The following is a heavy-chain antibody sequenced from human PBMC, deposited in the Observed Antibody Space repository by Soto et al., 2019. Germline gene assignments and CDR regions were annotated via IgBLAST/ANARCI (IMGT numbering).Heavy chain of an antibody. CDR1: GGTFSSYA. CDR2: IIPIFGTA. CDR3: ARGYHDYGDVYYFDY. Sequence: SVKVSCKASGGTFSSYAISWVRQAPGQGLEWMGGIIPIFGTANYAQKFQGRVTITADESTSTAYMELSSLRSEDTAVYYCARGYHDYGDVYYFDYWGQGTLVTVSS. D-gene: IGHD4-17*01. V-gene: IGHV1-69*13. J-gene: IGHJ4*02.